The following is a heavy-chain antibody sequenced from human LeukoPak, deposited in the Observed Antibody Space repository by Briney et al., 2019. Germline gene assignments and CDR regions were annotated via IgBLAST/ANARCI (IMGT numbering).Heavy chain of an antibody. CDR3: ARGTATTAGIDY. CDR1: GFTFSSYW. J-gene: IGHJ4*02. V-gene: IGHV3-74*01. Sequence: GGSLRLSCAASGFTFSSYWMHWVRQAPGKGLVWVSHINTDGDSATYGDSAKGRLTISRDNAKNTLYLQMNSLRVEDTAVYYCARGTATTAGIDYWGRGTLVTVSS. D-gene: IGHD6-13*01. CDR2: INTDGDSA.